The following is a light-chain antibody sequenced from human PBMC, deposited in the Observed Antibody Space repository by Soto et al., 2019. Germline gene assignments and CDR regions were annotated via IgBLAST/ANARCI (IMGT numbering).Light chain of an antibody. J-gene: IGLJ1*01. CDR2: DSN. Sequence: QSVLTQPPSVSAAPGQTVTISCSGSSSNIGNNYVSWYQQLPGTAPKLLIYDSNKRPSGIPDRFSGSKSGTSATLGITGLQTGDEADYYCGTWDSSLSAYVLGTGTKVTVL. V-gene: IGLV1-51*01. CDR1: SSNIGNNY. CDR3: GTWDSSLSAYV.